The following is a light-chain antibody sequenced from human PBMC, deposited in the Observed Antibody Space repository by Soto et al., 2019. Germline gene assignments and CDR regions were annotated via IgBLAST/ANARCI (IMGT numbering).Light chain of an antibody. V-gene: IGKV3-11*01. CDR1: QSVKSY. Sequence: EIVLTQSPATLSLSPGERATLSCRASQSVKSYLACYQQKPGQAPRLLIYDASNRATGIPARFSSSGSGTDFTLTISSLEPEDFAVYYCQNRSNWPLTFGGGTKVDIK. CDR2: DAS. CDR3: QNRSNWPLT. J-gene: IGKJ4*01.